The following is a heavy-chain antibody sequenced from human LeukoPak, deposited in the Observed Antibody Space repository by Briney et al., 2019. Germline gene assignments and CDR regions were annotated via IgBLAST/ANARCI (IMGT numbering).Heavy chain of an antibody. CDR3: ARGLHNKIAAAGMFDP. J-gene: IGHJ5*02. V-gene: IGHV1-46*01. D-gene: IGHD6-13*01. Sequence: ASVKVSCKASGYTFTSYYMHWVRQAPGQGLEWMGIINPSGGSTSYAQKFQGRVTMTRDTSTSTVYMELSSLRSEDTAVYYCARGLHNKIAAAGMFDPWGQGTLVTVSS. CDR2: INPSGGST. CDR1: GYTFTSYY.